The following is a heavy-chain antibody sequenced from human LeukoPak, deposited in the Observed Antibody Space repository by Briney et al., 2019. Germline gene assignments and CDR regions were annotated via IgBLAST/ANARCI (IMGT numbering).Heavy chain of an antibody. CDR2: VNPNSGGT. D-gene: IGHD3-22*01. J-gene: IGHJ1*01. CDR3: ARALYYDSSGYYSSSYYYFQH. V-gene: IGHV1-2*02. CDR1: GYTFTRYY. Sequence: GASVKVSCKASGYTFTRYYLHWVRQAPGQGREWMGWVNPNSGGTNYAQKFQGRVTMTRDTSISTAYMELSRLRSDDTAEYYCARALYYDSSGYYSSSYYYFQHWGQGTLVTVSS.